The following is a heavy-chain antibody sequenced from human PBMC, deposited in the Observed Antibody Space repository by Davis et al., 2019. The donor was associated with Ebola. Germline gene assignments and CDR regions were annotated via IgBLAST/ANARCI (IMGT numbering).Heavy chain of an antibody. V-gene: IGHV3-23*01. CDR1: GFTFSSYA. CDR2: ISGSGGST. Sequence: GESLKISCAASGFTFSSYAMSWVRQAPGKGLEWVSAISGSGGSTYYADSVKGRFTISRDNSKNTLYLQMNSLRAEDTAVYYCAKARGGPTGYWGQGTLVTVSS. CDR3: AKARGGPTGY. J-gene: IGHJ4*02. D-gene: IGHD1-14*01.